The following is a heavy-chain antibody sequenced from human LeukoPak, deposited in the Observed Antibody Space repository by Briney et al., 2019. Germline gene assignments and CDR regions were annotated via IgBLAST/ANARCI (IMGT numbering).Heavy chain of an antibody. CDR3: ARDSIFGVVYYYYYYMDV. J-gene: IGHJ6*03. V-gene: IGHV1-2*02. D-gene: IGHD3-3*01. CDR2: INPNSGGT. CDR1: GYTFTGYH. Sequence: GASVRVSCKASGYTFTGYHMHWVRQATGQGLEWMGWINPNSGGTNYAQKFQGRVTMTRDTSISTAYMELSRLRSDDTAVYYCARDSIFGVVYYYYYYMDVWGKGTTVTVSS.